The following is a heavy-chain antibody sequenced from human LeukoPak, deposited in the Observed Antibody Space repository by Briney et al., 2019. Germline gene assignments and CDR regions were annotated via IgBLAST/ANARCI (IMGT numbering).Heavy chain of an antibody. CDR3: AKPIVVVPAALGWFDP. J-gene: IGHJ5*02. CDR2: ISGSGGST. V-gene: IGHV3-23*01. CDR1: GFTFSSYA. Sequence: GGSLRLSCAASGFTFSSYAMSWVRQAPGKGLEWVSAISGSGGSTYYADSVKGRFTISRDNSKNTLYPQMNSLRAEDTAVYYCAKPIVVVPAALGWFDPWGQGTLVTVSS. D-gene: IGHD2-2*01.